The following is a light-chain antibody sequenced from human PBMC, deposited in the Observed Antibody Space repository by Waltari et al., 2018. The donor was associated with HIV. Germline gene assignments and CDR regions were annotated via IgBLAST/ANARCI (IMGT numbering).Light chain of an antibody. CDR3: SSYAGSGNLLL. V-gene: IGLV2-8*01. CDR2: EVN. Sequence: QSALTQPPAASGSPGQSVTISCPGTSNDIGPYNYVSWYQQHPDKAPRPLIYEVNKRPSGVPGRFSGSKFGNPASLTVSGLQAEDEADYYCSSYAGSGNLLLFGGGTKVTVL. J-gene: IGLJ6*01. CDR1: SNDIGPYNY.